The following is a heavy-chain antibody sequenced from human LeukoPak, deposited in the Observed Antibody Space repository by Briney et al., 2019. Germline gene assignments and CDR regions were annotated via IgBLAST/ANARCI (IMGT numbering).Heavy chain of an antibody. J-gene: IGHJ5*02. D-gene: IGHD4-23*01. CDR1: GGSITSYY. V-gene: IGHV4-59*08. Sequence: SETLSLTCTVSGGSITSYYCSWIRQSPGKGLEWIGHVYYNGVTNYNPSLRSRVTVSVDTSKNQFSLKLSSVTAADTAVYYCARHESHGGANWFDPWGQGTLVSVSS. CDR3: ARHESHGGANWFDP. CDR2: VYYNGVT.